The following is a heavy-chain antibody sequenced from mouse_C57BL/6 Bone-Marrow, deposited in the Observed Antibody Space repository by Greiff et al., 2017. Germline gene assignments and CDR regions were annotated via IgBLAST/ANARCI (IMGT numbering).Heavy chain of an antibody. CDR2: IDPSDSYT. CDR3: ERGRYDAMDY. Sequence: QVQLQQPGAELVMPGASVKLSCKASGYTFTSYWMHWVKQRPGQGLEWIGEIDPSDSYTNYNQKFKGKSTLTVDKSSSTAYMQLSSLTSEDSAVYYCERGRYDAMDYWGQGNAVTVSA. V-gene: IGHV1-69*01. CDR1: GYTFTSYW. J-gene: IGHJ4*01.